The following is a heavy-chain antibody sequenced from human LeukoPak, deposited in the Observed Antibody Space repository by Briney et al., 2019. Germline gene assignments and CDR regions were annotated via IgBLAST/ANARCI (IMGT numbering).Heavy chain of an antibody. D-gene: IGHD1-1*01. J-gene: IGHJ4*02. CDR2: IVGSGGRT. V-gene: IGHV3-23*01. CDR3: AKAWGYNWNDVLGY. Sequence: SGGSLRLSCAASGFTFPNYAMTWVRQTPGKGLEWVSAIVGSGGRTYYADSVKGRITISRDNSKNTLYLQMNSLRADDTAIYYCAKAWGYNWNDVLGYWGRGTLVTVSS. CDR1: GFTFPNYA.